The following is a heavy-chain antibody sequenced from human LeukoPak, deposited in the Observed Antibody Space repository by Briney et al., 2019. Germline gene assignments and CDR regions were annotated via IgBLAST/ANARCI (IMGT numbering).Heavy chain of an antibody. V-gene: IGHV3-48*03. J-gene: IGHJ4*02. Sequence: GGSLRLSCAASGFTFSSYEMNWVRQAPGKGLEWVSYISSSGSTIYYADSVKGRFTISRDNAKNSLYLQMNSLRAEDTAVNYCARGAYYFDYWGQGTLVTVSS. CDR3: ARGAYYFDY. CDR2: ISSSGSTI. CDR1: GFTFSSYE.